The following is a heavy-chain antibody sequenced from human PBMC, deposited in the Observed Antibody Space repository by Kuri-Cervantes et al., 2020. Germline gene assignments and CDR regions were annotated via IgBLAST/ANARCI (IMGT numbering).Heavy chain of an antibody. CDR1: GFTFSSYS. J-gene: IGHJ4*02. CDR3: AREEAYCGGDCSPPFDY. Sequence: GESLKISCAASGFTFSSYSMNWVRQAPGKGLEWVSSISSSSSYIYYADSVKGRFTISRDNAKNSLYLQMNSLRAEDTAVYYCAREEAYCGGDCSPPFDYWGQGTLVTVSS. V-gene: IGHV3-21*01. CDR2: ISSSSSYI. D-gene: IGHD2-21*02.